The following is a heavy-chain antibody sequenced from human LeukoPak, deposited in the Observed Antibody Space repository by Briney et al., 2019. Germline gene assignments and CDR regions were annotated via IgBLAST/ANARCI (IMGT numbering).Heavy chain of an antibody. CDR1: CVSISSYY. V-gene: IGHV4-59*01. Sequence: SETLSLTCTVSCVSISSYYWSWLRQPPGKGLEWIGYIYYCGSTNYNLSLKSRVTISVDTSKNQFSLKLSSGTASETAMYYCARDWDYDFWSGSPGYWGQGTLVTVSS. CDR3: ARDWDYDFWSGSPGY. D-gene: IGHD3-3*01. CDR2: IYYCGST. J-gene: IGHJ4*02.